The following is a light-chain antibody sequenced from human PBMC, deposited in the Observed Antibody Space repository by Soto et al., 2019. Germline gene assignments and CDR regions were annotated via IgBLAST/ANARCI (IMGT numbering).Light chain of an antibody. J-gene: IGKJ1*01. Sequence: EIVLPQSPGTLSFSPGERATLSCRASQSVSSSSLAWYQQRRGQAPRLLIHGASSRATGIPDRFSGSGSGTDFTLTISRLEPEDFAVYYCQQYGSSPRTFGQGTKVDSK. CDR2: GAS. CDR1: QSVSSSS. CDR3: QQYGSSPRT. V-gene: IGKV3-20*01.